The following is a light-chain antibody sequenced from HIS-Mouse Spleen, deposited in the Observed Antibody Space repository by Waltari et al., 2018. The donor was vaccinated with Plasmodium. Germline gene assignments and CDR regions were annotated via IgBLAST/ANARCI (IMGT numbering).Light chain of an antibody. Sequence: SYELTQPPSVPVSPGQTARITCSGAALPNKYAYWYQQKSGQAPVLFIYEDSKRPSGIPGRFSGSSSGTMATLTISGAQVEDEADYYCYSTDSSGNHRVFGGGTKLTVL. CDR1: ALPNKY. V-gene: IGLV3-10*01. CDR2: EDS. CDR3: YSTDSSGNHRV. J-gene: IGLJ3*02.